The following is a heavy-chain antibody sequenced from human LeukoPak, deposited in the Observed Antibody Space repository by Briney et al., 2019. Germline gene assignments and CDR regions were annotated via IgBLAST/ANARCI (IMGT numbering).Heavy chain of an antibody. D-gene: IGHD1-26*01. V-gene: IGHV3-74*01. CDR3: ARDPWEPLYYFDY. J-gene: IGHJ4*02. Sequence: GGSLRLSCAASGIIFSNYWMHWVRQAPGKGLVWVSRINRDGSSTSYADSVKGRFTISRDNAKNTLYLQMNSLRAEDTAVYYCARDPWEPLYYFDYWGQGTLVTVSS. CDR1: GIIFSNYW. CDR2: INRDGSST.